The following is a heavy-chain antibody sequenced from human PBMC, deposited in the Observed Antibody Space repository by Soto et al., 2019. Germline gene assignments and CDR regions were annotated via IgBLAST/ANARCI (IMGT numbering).Heavy chain of an antibody. V-gene: IGHV3-23*01. CDR1: GFTFSSYA. CDR3: AKDRITMIVVALDAFDI. D-gene: IGHD3-22*01. J-gene: IGHJ3*02. CDR2: ISGSGGST. Sequence: GGSLRLSCAASGFTFSSYAMSWVRQAPGKGLEWASAISGSGGSTYYADSVKGRFTISRDNSKNTLYLQMNSLRAEDTAVYYCAKDRITMIVVALDAFDIWGQGTMVTVSS.